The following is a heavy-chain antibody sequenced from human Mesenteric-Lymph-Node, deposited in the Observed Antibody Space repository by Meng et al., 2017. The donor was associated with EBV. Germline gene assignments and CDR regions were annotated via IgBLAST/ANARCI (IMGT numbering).Heavy chain of an antibody. CDR2: IYHSGST. J-gene: IGHJ4*02. V-gene: IGHV4-4*02. D-gene: IGHD6-19*01. CDR1: GGSASSSHC. CDR3: ARVGQWLPIDY. Sequence: QVQRTGSSAVPGKPSGTLSRTCAVSGGSASSSHCWSWVRQPPGKGLESIGEIYHSGSTNYNPSLKSRVTISVDKSKNQFSLNLSSVTAADTAVYYCARVGQWLPIDYWGQGTLVTVSS.